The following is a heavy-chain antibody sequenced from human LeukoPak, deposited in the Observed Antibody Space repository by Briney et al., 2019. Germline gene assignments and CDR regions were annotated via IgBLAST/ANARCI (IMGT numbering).Heavy chain of an antibody. CDR2: ISGSGGST. V-gene: IGHV3-23*01. D-gene: IGHD1-26*01. CDR1: GFTFSSYA. CDR3: AKSGRRWELLRNYFDY. Sequence: GGSLRLSCAASGFTFSSYAMSWVRQAPGKGVEWVSAISGSGGSTYYADSVKGRFTISRDNSKNTLYLQMNSLRAEDTAVYYCAKSGRRWELLRNYFDYWGQGTLVTVSS. J-gene: IGHJ4*02.